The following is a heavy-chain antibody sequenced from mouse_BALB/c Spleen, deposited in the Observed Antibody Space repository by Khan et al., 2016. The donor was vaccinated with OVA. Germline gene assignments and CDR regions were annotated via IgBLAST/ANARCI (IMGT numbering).Heavy chain of an antibody. CDR3: AREGAYYRSDGWFAY. Sequence: QVQLKQSGTELARPGASVKMSCKASGYTFTTYTMHWVKQRPGQGLEWIGYISPSSGYTNYNQKFKDKATLTAAKSSIPAYMQLRSLTSEDSAVYYCAREGAYYRSDGWFAYWGQGTLVTVSA. D-gene: IGHD2-14*01. CDR2: ISPSSGYT. V-gene: IGHV1-4*01. J-gene: IGHJ3*01. CDR1: GYTFTTYT.